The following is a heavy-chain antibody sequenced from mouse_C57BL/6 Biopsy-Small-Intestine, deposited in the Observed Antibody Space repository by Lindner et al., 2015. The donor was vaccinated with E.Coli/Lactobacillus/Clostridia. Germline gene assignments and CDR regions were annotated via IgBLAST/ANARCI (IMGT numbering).Heavy chain of an antibody. V-gene: IGHV1-64*01. CDR3: AREGVVLGGATRSAFDI. J-gene: IGHJ3*01. Sequence: SVKASCKASGYTFTSYYIHWLRQAPGQGLEWMGIINPSGGTTTYAQSFRGRVTMTRDTYTSTLYMELSSLKFEDTAVYYCAREGVVLGGATRSAFDIWGQGTMVTVSS. CDR1: GYTFTSYY. CDR2: INPSGGTT. D-gene: IGHD1-1*02.